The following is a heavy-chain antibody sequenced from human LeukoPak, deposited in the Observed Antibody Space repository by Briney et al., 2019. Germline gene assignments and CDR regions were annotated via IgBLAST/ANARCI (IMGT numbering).Heavy chain of an antibody. CDR2: INHDGSEK. CDR3: ARENWFQDY. CDR1: GFTFTSYW. V-gene: IGHV3-7*01. J-gene: IGHJ4*02. D-gene: IGHD3-9*01. Sequence: GSLRLSCAASGFTFTSYWMTWVRQAPGKGLEWVANINHDGSEKFYVDSVRGRLTFSRDNADNSLYLQMDSLRVEDTAVYYCARENWFQDYWGQGTLVTVSS.